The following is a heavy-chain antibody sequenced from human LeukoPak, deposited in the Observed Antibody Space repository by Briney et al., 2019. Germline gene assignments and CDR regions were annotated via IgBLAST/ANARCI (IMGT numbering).Heavy chain of an antibody. CDR2: IRYDGSNK. J-gene: IGHJ4*02. CDR1: GFTFSSYG. V-gene: IGHV3-30*02. D-gene: IGHD1-26*01. Sequence: PGGSLRLSCAASGFTFSSYGMHWVRQAPGKGLEWVAFIRYDGSNKYYADSVKGRFTISRDNSKNTLYLQMNSLRAEDTAVYYCAKDSKTYSGSYGVDYWGQGTLVTVSP. CDR3: AKDSKTYSGSYGVDY.